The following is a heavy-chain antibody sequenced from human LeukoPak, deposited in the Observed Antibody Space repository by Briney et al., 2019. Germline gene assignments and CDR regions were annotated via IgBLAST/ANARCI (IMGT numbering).Heavy chain of an antibody. D-gene: IGHD2-2*01. J-gene: IGHJ5*02. CDR3: AKEPREYCSSTSCPNGIDP. CDR2: ISASGVAT. V-gene: IGHV3-23*01. Sequence: RGALRLSCAASGFTFSSYAMSWVREALGTGLGWGLAISASGVATYYAACVKGQFTISRENAKNTLYLQMSGLRAEDTAVYYCAKEPREYCSSTSCPNGIDPWGQGTLVTV. CDR1: GFTFSSYA.